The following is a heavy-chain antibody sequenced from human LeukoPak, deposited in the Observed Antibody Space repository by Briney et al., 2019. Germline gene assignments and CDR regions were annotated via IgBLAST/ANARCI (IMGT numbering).Heavy chain of an antibody. CDR1: GGTFSSYA. V-gene: IGHV1-69*13. D-gene: IGHD3-9*01. CDR2: IIPIFGTA. CDR3: ASLFYDILTGSYYYGMDV. J-gene: IGHJ6*04. Sequence: SVKVSCKASGGTFSSYAISWVRQAPGQGLEWMGGIIPIFGTANYAQKFQGRVTITANESTSTAYMELSSLRSEDTAVYYCASLFYDILTGSYYYGMDVWGKGTTVTVSS.